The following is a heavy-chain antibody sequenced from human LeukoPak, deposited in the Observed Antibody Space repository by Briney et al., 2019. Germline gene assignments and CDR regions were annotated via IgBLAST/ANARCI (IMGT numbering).Heavy chain of an antibody. J-gene: IGHJ4*02. CDR1: GGSISSYY. V-gene: IGHV4-59*01. Sequence: SETLSFTCTVSGGSISSYYWSWIRQPPGKGLEWIGYIYYSGSTNYNPSLKSRVTISVDTSKNQFSLKLSSVTAADTAVYYCARDAEVGATHFDYWGQGTLVTVSS. CDR2: IYYSGST. CDR3: ARDAEVGATHFDY. D-gene: IGHD1-26*01.